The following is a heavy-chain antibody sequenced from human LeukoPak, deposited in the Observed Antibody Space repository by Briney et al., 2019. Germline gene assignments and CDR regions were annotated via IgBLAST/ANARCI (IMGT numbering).Heavy chain of an antibody. J-gene: IGHJ6*03. V-gene: IGHV3-21*01. CDR1: GFTFSSYS. CDR2: IDSYRSYI. CDR3: ARELGPVPAYYMDV. Sequence: MPGGSLRLSCAASGFTFSSYSMNWVRQAPGKGLEWVSSIDSYRSYIYYADSVKGRFTISRDNAKNSLYLQMNSLRVEDTAIYYCARELGPVPAYYMDVWGKGTTVTDSS.